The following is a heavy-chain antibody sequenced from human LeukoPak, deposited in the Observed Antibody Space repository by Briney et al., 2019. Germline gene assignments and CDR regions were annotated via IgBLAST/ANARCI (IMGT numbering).Heavy chain of an antibody. CDR2: INTNTGGT. Sequence: GASVKVSCKASGYTFIGFYMHWVRQTPGQGLEWMGWINTNTGGTNYAQKFQGRVTMTRDTSISTAYIELSRLKSDDTAVYYCARDKRGSGTTFDIWGQGTMVTVPS. J-gene: IGHJ3*02. V-gene: IGHV1-2*02. CDR3: ARDKRGSGTTFDI. D-gene: IGHD3-10*01. CDR1: GYTFIGFY.